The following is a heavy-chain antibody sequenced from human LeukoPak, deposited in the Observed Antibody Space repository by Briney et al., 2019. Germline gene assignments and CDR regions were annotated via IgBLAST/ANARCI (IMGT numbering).Heavy chain of an antibody. D-gene: IGHD6-13*01. Sequence: PGGSLRLSCAASGFTFSSYWMHWVRQAPGKGLVWISRINSDGSSTSYADSVKGRFTISRDNAKNTLYLQMNSLRAEDTAVYYCARVSDSSSWYIDYWGQGTLVTVSS. J-gene: IGHJ4*02. V-gene: IGHV3-74*01. CDR2: INSDGSST. CDR3: ARVSDSSSWYIDY. CDR1: GFTFSSYW.